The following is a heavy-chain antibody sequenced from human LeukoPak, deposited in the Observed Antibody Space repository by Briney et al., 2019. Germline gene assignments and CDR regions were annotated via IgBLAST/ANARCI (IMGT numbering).Heavy chain of an antibody. J-gene: IGHJ4*02. D-gene: IGHD1-7*01. CDR2: ISISSSYI. V-gene: IGHV3-21*01. CDR3: AKVGFSRELAY. Sequence: PGGSLELSCAASGFTFGSNSMNWVHRPPGKGLEWVSSISISSSYILYGDSVKGRFTISRDNPKNSLDLQMNSLRAEDTAVYYCAKVGFSRELAYWGQGTLVTVSS. CDR1: GFTFGSNS.